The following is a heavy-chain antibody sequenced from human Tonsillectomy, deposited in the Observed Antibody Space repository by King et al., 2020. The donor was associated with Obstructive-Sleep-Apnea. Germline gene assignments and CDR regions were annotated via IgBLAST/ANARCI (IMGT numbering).Heavy chain of an antibody. V-gene: IGHV4-59*08. J-gene: IGHJ5*02. CDR3: TRLHTGRFDP. Sequence: VQLQESGPGLVKPSETLSLTCTVSGDSLSSYYWSWIRQPPGKGLEWIGYVYYNGNTNINPSLKSRVTISVDTSKNQFSQKLSSVTAADTATYYCTRLHTGRFDPWGQGALVTVSS. D-gene: IGHD5-18*01. CDR2: VYYNGNT. CDR1: GDSLSSYY.